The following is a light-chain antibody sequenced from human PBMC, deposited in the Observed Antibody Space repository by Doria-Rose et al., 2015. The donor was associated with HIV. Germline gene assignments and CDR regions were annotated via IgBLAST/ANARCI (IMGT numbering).Light chain of an antibody. J-gene: IGLJ2*01. CDR3: QSYDDNDPVV. V-gene: IGLV6-57*01. CDR2: EDN. CDR1: GSIASHY. Sequence: GSIASHYVQWYQQRPGSSPTTVIYEDNQRPSGVPDRFSGSIDSSTNSASLTISGLQTEDEADYYRQSYDDNDPVVFGGGTKLTVL.